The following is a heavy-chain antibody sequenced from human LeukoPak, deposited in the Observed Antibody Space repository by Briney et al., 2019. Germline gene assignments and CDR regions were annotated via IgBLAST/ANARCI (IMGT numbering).Heavy chain of an antibody. CDR3: AVCGYCSSTSPAVDY. J-gene: IGHJ4*02. D-gene: IGHD2-2*01. CDR1: GFTFSDYY. CDR2: ISSSGSTI. V-gene: IGHV3-11*01. Sequence: GGSLRLSCAASGFTFSDYYMSWIRQAPGKGLEWVSYISSSGSTIYYADSVKGRFTISRDNAKNSLYLQMNSLRAEDTAVYYCAVCGYCSSTSPAVDYWGQGTLVTVSS.